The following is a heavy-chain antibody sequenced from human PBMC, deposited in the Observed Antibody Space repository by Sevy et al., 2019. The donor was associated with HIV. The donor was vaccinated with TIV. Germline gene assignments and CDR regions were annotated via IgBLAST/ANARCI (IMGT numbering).Heavy chain of an antibody. CDR1: GFTFSRYL. V-gene: IGHV3-74*01. Sequence: GGSLRLSCAASGFTFSRYLMHWVRQAPGKGLVWVSQIKNDGSSTTYADSVEGRFTISRDNAKNTLYLQMNSLRAEDTAVYYCAREGVDFWSGPVDFYYGMDVWGQGATVTVSS. J-gene: IGHJ6*02. CDR3: AREGVDFWSGPVDFYYGMDV. CDR2: IKNDGSST. D-gene: IGHD3-3*01.